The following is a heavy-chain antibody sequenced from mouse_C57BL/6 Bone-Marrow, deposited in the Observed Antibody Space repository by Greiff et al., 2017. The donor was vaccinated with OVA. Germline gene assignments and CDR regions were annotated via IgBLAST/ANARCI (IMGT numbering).Heavy chain of an antibody. J-gene: IGHJ1*03. Sequence: EVKLMESGAELVKPGASVKLSCTASGFNIKDYYMHWVKQRTEQGLEWIGRIDPEDGETKYAPKFQGKATITADTSSNTASLQLSSLTSEDTAVYYCARDGNYGTRYFDVWGTGTTVTVSS. CDR1: GFNIKDYY. D-gene: IGHD2-1*01. V-gene: IGHV14-2*01. CDR3: ARDGNYGTRYFDV. CDR2: IDPEDGET.